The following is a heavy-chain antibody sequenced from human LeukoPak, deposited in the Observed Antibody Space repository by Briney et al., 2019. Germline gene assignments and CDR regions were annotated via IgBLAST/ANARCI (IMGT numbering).Heavy chain of an antibody. J-gene: IGHJ3*02. CDR2: IYYSGST. CDR1: GGSISSSSYY. CDR3: ARRQWNAFDI. Sequence: SETLSLTCTVSGGSISSSSYYWGWIRQPPGKGLEWIGSIYYSGSTYYNPSLKSRVTISVDTSKNQFSLKLSSVTAADTAVYYCARRQWNAFDIWGQGTMVTVSS. V-gene: IGHV4-39*01. D-gene: IGHD6-19*01.